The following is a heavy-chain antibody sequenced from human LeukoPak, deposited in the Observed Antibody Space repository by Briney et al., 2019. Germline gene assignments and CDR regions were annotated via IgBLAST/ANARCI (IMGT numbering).Heavy chain of an antibody. V-gene: IGHV1-69*04. CDR3: ARDQDIVVVVAAHPGAFDI. J-gene: IGHJ3*02. D-gene: IGHD2-15*01. CDR2: IIPTLGIT. Sequence: SVKVSCKASGGTFSSYAISWVRQAPGQGLEWMGRIIPTLGITDYAQKFQDRVTITADKSTSTAYMELRSLRSDDTAVYYCARDQDIVVVVAAHPGAFDIWGQGTMVTVSS. CDR1: GGTFSSYA.